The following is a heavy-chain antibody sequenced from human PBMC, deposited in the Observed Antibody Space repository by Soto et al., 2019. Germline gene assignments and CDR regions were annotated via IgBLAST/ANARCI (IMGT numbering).Heavy chain of an antibody. V-gene: IGHV3-53*01. D-gene: IGHD6-13*01. CDR3: ARDFVVVAAAGRGSYYYYGMDV. CDR1: GFTVSSNY. CDR2: IYSGGST. J-gene: IGHJ6*02. Sequence: EVQLVESGGGLIQPGGSLRLSCAASGFTVSSNYMSWVRQAPGKGLEWVSVIYSGGSTYYADSVKGRFTLSRDNSKNTLYLQMNSLRAEDTAVYYCARDFVVVAAAGRGSYYYYGMDVWGQGTTVTVSS.